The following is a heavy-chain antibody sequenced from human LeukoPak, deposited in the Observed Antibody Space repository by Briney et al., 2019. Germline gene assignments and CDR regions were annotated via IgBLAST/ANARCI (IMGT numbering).Heavy chain of an antibody. D-gene: IGHD5-18*01. CDR3: AIGYSYGQYYFHY. V-gene: IGHV3-11*04. CDR1: AFTFSDYY. CDR2: ISSSGSTI. J-gene: IGHJ4*02. Sequence: GGCLRLSCAASAFTFSDYYVSSIRQAPGKGLEWVSYISSSGSTIYYADSVKGRFTISRDNAKNSLYLQMNSKRADDTAVYYFAIGYSYGQYYFHYWGQGTLVIVSS.